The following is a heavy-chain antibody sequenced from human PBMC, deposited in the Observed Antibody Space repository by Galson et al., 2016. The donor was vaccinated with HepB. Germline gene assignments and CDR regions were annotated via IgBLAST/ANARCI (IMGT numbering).Heavy chain of an antibody. V-gene: IGHV3-21*01. Sequence: SLRLSCAASGFTFSGYSMSWVRQAPGKGLEWVSSISSTGSFISFADSVKGRFTISRDDAQNSLFLQMNSLRGEDTAVYYCAIAPRAFWSGSAIEFWGQGSLVTVSS. CDR3: AIAPRAFWSGSAIEF. CDR2: ISSTGSFI. CDR1: GFTFSGYS. J-gene: IGHJ4*02. D-gene: IGHD3-3*01.